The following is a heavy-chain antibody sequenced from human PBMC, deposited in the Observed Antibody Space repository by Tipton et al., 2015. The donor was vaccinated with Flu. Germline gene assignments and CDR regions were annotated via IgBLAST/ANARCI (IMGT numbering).Heavy chain of an antibody. CDR3: ARRFHGISGYQWWFDP. V-gene: IGHV5-51*03. D-gene: IGHD3-22*01. CDR1: GYSFTSYW. CDR2: IYPGDSDT. Sequence: QLVQSGAEVKKPGESLRISCKGSGYSFTSYWIRWVRQMPGKGLEWMGIIYPGDSDTRYSPSFQGQVTISADKSISTAYLQWSSLKASDTAMYYCARRFHGISGYQWWFDPWGQGTLVTVSS. J-gene: IGHJ5*02.